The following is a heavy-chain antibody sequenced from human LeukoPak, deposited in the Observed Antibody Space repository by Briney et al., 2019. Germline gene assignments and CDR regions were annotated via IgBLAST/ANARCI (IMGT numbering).Heavy chain of an antibody. CDR1: GGTFSSYA. Sequence: ASVKVSCKASGGTFSSYAISWVRQAPGQGLEWMGGIIPIFGTANYAQKSQGRVTITADESTSTAYMELSSLRSEDTAVYYCARKRISKFLGYCSGGSCYLDTWGQGTLVTVSS. CDR2: IIPIFGTA. CDR3: ARKRISKFLGYCSGGSCYLDT. V-gene: IGHV1-69*13. D-gene: IGHD2-15*01. J-gene: IGHJ4*02.